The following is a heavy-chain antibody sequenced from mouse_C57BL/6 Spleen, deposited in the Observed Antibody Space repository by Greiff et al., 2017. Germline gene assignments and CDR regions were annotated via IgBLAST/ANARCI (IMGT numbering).Heavy chain of an antibody. Sequence: VQLQQSGAELARPGASVKLSCKASGYTFTSYGISWVKQRTGQGLEWIGEIYPRSGNIYYNEKFKGKATLTADKSSSTAYMELRSLTSEDSAVYFCARRSITTVGYFDVWGTGTTVTVSS. D-gene: IGHD1-1*01. CDR3: ARRSITTVGYFDV. CDR2: IYPRSGNI. CDR1: GYTFTSYG. J-gene: IGHJ1*03. V-gene: IGHV1-81*01.